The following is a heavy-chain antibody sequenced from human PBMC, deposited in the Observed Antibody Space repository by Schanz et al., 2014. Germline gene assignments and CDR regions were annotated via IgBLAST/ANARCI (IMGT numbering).Heavy chain of an antibody. V-gene: IGHV1-2*06. CDR2: INPNSGGT. J-gene: IGHJ4*02. CDR3: ARTGYDPSLTH. CDR1: GYTFTDYY. D-gene: IGHD5-12*01. Sequence: QVQLVQSGAEVKKPGASVKISCKASGYTFTDYYMYWVRQAPGQGLEWMGRINPNSGGTNYAQKFQGRVTFTADKSTSTAFLEVNSLRSEDTAVYYCARTGYDPSLTHWGQGTLVTVSS.